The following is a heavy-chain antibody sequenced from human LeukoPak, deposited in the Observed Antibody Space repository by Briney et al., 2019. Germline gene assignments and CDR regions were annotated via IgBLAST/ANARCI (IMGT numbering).Heavy chain of an antibody. CDR1: GGSFSGYY. Sequence: PSETLSLTCAVYGGSFSGYYWSWIRQPPGKGLEWIGEINHSGSTNYNPSLKSRVTISVDTSKNQFSLKLSSVTAADTAVYYCARPPLYGDYVPDHPGPPSDWYFDLWGRGTLVTVSS. J-gene: IGHJ2*01. V-gene: IGHV4-34*01. CDR3: ARPPLYGDYVPDHPGPPSDWYFDL. CDR2: INHSGST. D-gene: IGHD4-17*01.